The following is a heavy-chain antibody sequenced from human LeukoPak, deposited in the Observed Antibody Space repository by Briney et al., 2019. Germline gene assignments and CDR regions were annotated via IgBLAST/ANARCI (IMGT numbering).Heavy chain of an antibody. D-gene: IGHD1-26*01. V-gene: IGHV3-23*01. CDR3: AKTRVVGATMRRGHELYFDY. CDR2: ISGSGGST. J-gene: IGHJ4*02. CDR1: GFTFSSYA. Sequence: GGSLRLSCAASGFTFSSYAMSWVRQAPGKGLEWVSAISGSGGSTYYADSVKGRFTISRDNSKNTLYLQMNSLRAEDTAVYYCAKTRVVGATMRRGHELYFDYWGQGTLVTVSS.